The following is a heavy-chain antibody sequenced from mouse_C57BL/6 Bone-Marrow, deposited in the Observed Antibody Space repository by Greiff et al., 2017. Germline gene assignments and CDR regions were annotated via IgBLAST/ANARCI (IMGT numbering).Heavy chain of an antibody. D-gene: IGHD2-5*01. J-gene: IGHJ1*03. V-gene: IGHV1-64*01. Sequence: VQLQQPGAELVKPGASVKLSCKASGYTFTSYWMHWVKQRPGQGLEWIGMIHPNSGSTNYNEKFKSKATLTVDKSSSTAYMQLSSLTSEDSAVYYCARLDSNYVDWYFEVWGTGTTVTVSS. CDR3: ARLDSNYVDWYFEV. CDR1: GYTFTSYW. CDR2: IHPNSGST.